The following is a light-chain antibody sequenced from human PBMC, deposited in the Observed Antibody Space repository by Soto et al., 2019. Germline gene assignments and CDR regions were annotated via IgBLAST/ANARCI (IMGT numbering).Light chain of an antibody. V-gene: IGKV1-27*01. J-gene: IGKJ1*01. CDR3: QKYDSAPT. CDR1: QSINSW. CDR2: SAS. Sequence: DIQMTQSPSTLSASVGDRVTITCRASQSINSWLTWYQQKPGKAPKLVIHSASTLQSGVPSRFSGSGSGTDFTLTISSLQPEDVASYYCQKYDSAPTFGPGTKVDIK.